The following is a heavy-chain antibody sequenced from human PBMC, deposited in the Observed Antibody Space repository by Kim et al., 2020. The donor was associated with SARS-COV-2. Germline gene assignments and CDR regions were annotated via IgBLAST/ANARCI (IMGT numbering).Heavy chain of an antibody. CDR2: AT. Sequence: ATAYAASVKGRFTISRDDSKNTAYLQMNSLKTEDTAVYYCTTRFLTGYPNWGQGTLVTVSS. CDR3: TTRFLTGYPN. J-gene: IGHJ4*02. D-gene: IGHD3-9*01. V-gene: IGHV3-73*01.